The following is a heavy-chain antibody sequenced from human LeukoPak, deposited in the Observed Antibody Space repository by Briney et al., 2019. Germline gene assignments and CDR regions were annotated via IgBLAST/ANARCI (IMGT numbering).Heavy chain of an antibody. CDR1: GFTFSSYV. D-gene: IGHD1-1*01. CDR2: ISYDGSNE. V-gene: IGHV3-30*14. Sequence: GRSLRLSCAASGFTFSSYVMHWVRQAPGKGLEWVAIISYDGSNEYYADSVKGRFTISRDNSKNTLYLQVNSLRAEDTAVYYCAKTGNPATGDYWGQGTLVTVSS. CDR3: AKTGNPATGDY. J-gene: IGHJ4*02.